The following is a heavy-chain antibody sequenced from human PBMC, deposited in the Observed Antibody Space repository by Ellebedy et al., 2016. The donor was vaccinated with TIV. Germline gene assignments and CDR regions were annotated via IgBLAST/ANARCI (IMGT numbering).Heavy chain of an antibody. J-gene: IGHJ4*02. D-gene: IGHD6-19*01. V-gene: IGHV3-30*18. CDR3: AKEPIEYSSAWYFDS. CDR1: GFTFSSYD. CDR2: LSYDGTNE. Sequence: PGGSLRLSCAASGFTFSSYDMHWVRQAPGKGLEWVAALSYDGTNEYYSESVKGRFTISRDNSKNTQYLQMNSLRVEDTAVYYCAKEPIEYSSAWYFDSWGQGTLVTVSS.